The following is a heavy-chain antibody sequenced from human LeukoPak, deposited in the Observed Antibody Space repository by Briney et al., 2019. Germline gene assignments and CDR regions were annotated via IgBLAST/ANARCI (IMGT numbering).Heavy chain of an antibody. CDR3: AKRGVVIRVILVGFHRQAYYFDS. V-gene: IGHV3-23*01. CDR1: GITLSNYG. J-gene: IGHJ4*02. D-gene: IGHD3-22*01. CDR2: ISDSGGST. Sequence: GGSLRLSCAVSGITLSNYGMSWVRQAPGKGLEWVAGISDSGGSTNYADSVKGRFTISRDNPKNTLYLQMNSLRAEDTAVYFCAKRGVVIRVILVGFHRQAYYFDSWGQGALVTVSS.